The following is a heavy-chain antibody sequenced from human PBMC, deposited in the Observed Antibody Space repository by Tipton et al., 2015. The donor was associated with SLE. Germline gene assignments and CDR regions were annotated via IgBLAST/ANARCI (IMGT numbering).Heavy chain of an antibody. Sequence: SLRLSCAASGVTFSSYGMHWVRQAPGKGLEWVAVIWYDGSNKYYADSVKGRFTISRDNSKNTLYLQMNSLRAEDTAVYYCAKDIVATTPIYGMDVWGQGTTVTVSS. CDR1: GVTFSSYG. V-gene: IGHV3-30*18. CDR3: AKDIVATTPIYGMDV. J-gene: IGHJ6*02. CDR2: IWYDGSNK. D-gene: IGHD5-12*01.